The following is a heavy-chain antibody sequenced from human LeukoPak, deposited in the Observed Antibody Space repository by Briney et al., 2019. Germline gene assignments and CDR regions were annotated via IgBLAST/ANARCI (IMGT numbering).Heavy chain of an antibody. J-gene: IGHJ6*03. Sequence: GGSLRLSCAASGFTFDDYGMSWVRHAPGKGLEWVSGINWNGGSTGYADSVKGRFTISRDNAKNSLYLQMNSLRAEDTALYYCARGTYYYYYYMDVWGKGTTVTVSS. V-gene: IGHV3-20*04. CDR1: GFTFDDYG. CDR2: INWNGGST. CDR3: ARGTYYYYYYMDV. D-gene: IGHD2-2*01.